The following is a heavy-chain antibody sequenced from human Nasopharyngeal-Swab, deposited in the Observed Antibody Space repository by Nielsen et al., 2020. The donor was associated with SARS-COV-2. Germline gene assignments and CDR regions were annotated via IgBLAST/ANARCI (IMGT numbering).Heavy chain of an antibody. V-gene: IGHV4-59*08. CDR3: ARLYYDSSGYYYGR. CDR2: IYYSGST. CDR1: GASITTYY. D-gene: IGHD3-22*01. J-gene: IGHJ4*02. Sequence: SETLSLTCTVSGASITTYYWNWIRQPPGKGLEWIGYIYYSGSTNYNPSLKSRVTISVDTSKNQFSLKLSSVTAADTAVYYCARLYYDSSGYYYGRWGQGTLVTVSS.